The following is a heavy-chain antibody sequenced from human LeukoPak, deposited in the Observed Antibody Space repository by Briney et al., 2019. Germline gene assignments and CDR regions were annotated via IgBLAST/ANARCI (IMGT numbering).Heavy chain of an antibody. CDR1: GFTFSTYS. Sequence: GGSLRLSCAASGFTFSTYSMNWVRQAPGQGLEWVSSISSSSTYIYYADSVKGRFTISRDNSKNLLYLQMNNLRAEDTAVYYCARWDRFHGVWGQGTLVTVSS. V-gene: IGHV3-21*01. J-gene: IGHJ4*02. CDR3: ARWDRFHGV. D-gene: IGHD1-14*01. CDR2: ISSSSTYI.